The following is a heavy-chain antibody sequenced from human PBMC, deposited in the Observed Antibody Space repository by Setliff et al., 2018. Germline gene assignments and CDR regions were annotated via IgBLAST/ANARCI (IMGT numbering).Heavy chain of an antibody. J-gene: IGHJ4*02. V-gene: IGHV3-7*01. CDR2: INPGGSET. D-gene: IGHD3-10*01. CDR1: GFSFRNCW. Sequence: PGGSLRLSCVGTGFSFRNCWASWVRQAPGKGPEWLASINPGGSETYYVDSARGRFTISRDNAKNSLSLQMNNLRAEDTAVYYCFGAGTCSYWGQGTLVTVSS. CDR3: FGAGTCSY.